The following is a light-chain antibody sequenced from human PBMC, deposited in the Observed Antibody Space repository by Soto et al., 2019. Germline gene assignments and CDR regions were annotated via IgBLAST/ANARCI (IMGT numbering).Light chain of an antibody. Sequence: DIQMTQSPSSLSASVGDRVTITCRASQSISSYLNWYQQKPWKAPKLLIYAASSLQSGVPSRFSGSGSGTDFTLTISSLQPEDFATYYCQQSYSTPYTFRQGTKLEIK. J-gene: IGKJ2*01. CDR3: QQSYSTPYT. V-gene: IGKV1-39*01. CDR2: AAS. CDR1: QSISSY.